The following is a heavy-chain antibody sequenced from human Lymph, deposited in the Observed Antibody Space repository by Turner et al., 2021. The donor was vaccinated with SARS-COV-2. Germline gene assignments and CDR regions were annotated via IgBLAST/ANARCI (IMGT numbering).Heavy chain of an antibody. CDR2: IIPIVGTA. V-gene: IGHV1-69*01. D-gene: IGHD2-15*01. Sequence: QVQLVQSGAEVKKPGSSVKVSCKASGGTFSSSAISWVRQAPGQGREWMGGIIPIVGTANYAQRFQGRVTITADESTSTAYMELRSLRSEDTAVYYCARGAAYCSGGSCYRKGFDYWGQGTPVTVSS. CDR3: ARGAAYCSGGSCYRKGFDY. CDR1: GGTFSSSA. J-gene: IGHJ4*02.